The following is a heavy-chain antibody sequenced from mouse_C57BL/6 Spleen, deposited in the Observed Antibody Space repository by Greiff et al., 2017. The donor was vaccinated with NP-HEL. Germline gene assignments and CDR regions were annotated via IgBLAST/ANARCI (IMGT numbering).Heavy chain of an antibody. CDR2: ISGGGGNT. J-gene: IGHJ2*01. CDR1: GFTFSSYT. CDR3: ARHDYEYYFDY. V-gene: IGHV5-9*01. D-gene: IGHD2-4*01. Sequence: EVQLVESGGGLVKPGGSLKLSCAASGFTFSSYTMSWVRQTPEKRLEWVATISGGGGNTYYPDSVKGRFTISRDNAKNTLYLQMSSLRSEDTALYYCARHDYEYYFDYWGQGTTLTVSS.